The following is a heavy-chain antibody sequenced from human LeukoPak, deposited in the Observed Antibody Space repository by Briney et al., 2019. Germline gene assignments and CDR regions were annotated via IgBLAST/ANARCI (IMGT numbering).Heavy chain of an antibody. Sequence: GESLKISCTGSGYTFRYYWIGWVRQMPGKGLEWMGIIYPDDSDTKYSPSFQGQVTISADKSINTAYLQWSSLKASDTAMYYCARSAYCGGDCYSRFDYWGQGTLVTVSS. V-gene: IGHV5-51*01. CDR3: ARSAYCGGDCYSRFDY. J-gene: IGHJ4*02. CDR1: GYTFRYYW. D-gene: IGHD2-21*01. CDR2: IYPDDSDT.